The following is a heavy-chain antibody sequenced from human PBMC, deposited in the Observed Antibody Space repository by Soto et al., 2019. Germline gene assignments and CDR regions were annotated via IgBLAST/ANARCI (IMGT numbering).Heavy chain of an antibody. CDR2: IDPSDSYT. D-gene: IGHD3-16*01. CDR1: GYSFSGYW. Sequence: PGESLKISCKGSGYSFSGYWISWVRQMPGKGLEWMGRIDPSDSYTNYSPSFQGHVTISTARSITTAYLQWSSLEASDTAMYYCARQTYNADYQYCFDSWGQGTLVTVSS. V-gene: IGHV5-10-1*01. CDR3: ARQTYNADYQYCFDS. J-gene: IGHJ4*02.